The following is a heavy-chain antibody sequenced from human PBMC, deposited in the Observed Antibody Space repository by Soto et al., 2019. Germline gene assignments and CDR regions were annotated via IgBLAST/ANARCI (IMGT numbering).Heavy chain of an antibody. CDR3: ASTKYDSSAYYYWYLGL. Sequence: QVELVQSGAEVKKPGSSVKVSCQASEDTFRNYAISLVRQAPGQGLEWMGGIIPIFGTANYAQKFQGRVTITADTSANTVYFELSSLRSEDTAVYYCASTKYDSSAYYYWYLGLWGSCTLVTVSS. CDR1: EDTFRNYA. D-gene: IGHD3-22*01. V-gene: IGHV1-69*06. J-gene: IGHJ2*01. CDR2: IIPIFGTA.